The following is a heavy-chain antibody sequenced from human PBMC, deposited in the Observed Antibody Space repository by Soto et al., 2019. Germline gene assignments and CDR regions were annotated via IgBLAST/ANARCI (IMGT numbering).Heavy chain of an antibody. CDR1: GFTFSSYD. Sequence: GGSLRLSCAASGFTFSSYDMHWVRQATGKGLEWVSAIGTAGDTYYPGSVKDRFTISRENAKNSLYLQMNSLRAGDTAVYYCARALCFYYDSSGYYYFLYYFDYWGQGTLVTVSS. D-gene: IGHD3-22*01. J-gene: IGHJ4*02. CDR3: ARALCFYYDSSGYYYFLYYFDY. CDR2: IGTAGDT. V-gene: IGHV3-13*01.